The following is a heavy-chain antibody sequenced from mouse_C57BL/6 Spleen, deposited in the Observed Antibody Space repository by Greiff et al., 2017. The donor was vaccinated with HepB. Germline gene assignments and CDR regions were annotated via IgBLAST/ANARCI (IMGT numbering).Heavy chain of an antibody. V-gene: IGHV1-15*01. D-gene: IGHD1-1*01. Sequence: QVQLKESGAELVRPGASVTLSCKASGYTFTDYEMHWVKQTPVHGLEWIGAIDPETGGTAYNQKFKGKAILTADKSSSTAYMELRSLTSEDSAVYYCTRITTVAYYFDYWGQGTTLTVSS. CDR1: GYTFTDYE. CDR3: TRITTVAYYFDY. CDR2: IDPETGGT. J-gene: IGHJ2*01.